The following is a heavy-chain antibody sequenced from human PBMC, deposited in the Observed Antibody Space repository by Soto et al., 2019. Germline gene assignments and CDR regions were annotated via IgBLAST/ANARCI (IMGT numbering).Heavy chain of an antibody. D-gene: IGHD3-10*01. J-gene: IGHJ5*02. V-gene: IGHV1-69*12. CDR3: ARLPDYYGSGSSYNWFDP. CDR2: IIPIFGTA. CDR1: GGTFSSYA. Sequence: QVQLVQSGAEVKKPGSSVKVSCKASGGTFSSYAISWVRQAPGQGLEWMGGIIPIFGTANYAQKFQGRVTITADESTSTASMELSSLRSEDTAVYYCARLPDYYGSGSSYNWFDPWGQGTLVTVSS.